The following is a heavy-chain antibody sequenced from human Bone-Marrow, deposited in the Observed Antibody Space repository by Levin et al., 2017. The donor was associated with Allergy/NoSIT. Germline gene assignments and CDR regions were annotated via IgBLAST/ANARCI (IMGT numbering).Heavy chain of an antibody. CDR2: INEDGSET. Sequence: GGSLRLSCTASGFTFSRHWMTWVRQAPGKGLEWVANINEDGSETYYVDSVRGRFSISRDNAKNSLYLQMNSLRAEDTAVYYCARDGGSSTCYFCEGDYWGQGTLVTVSS. CDR3: ARDGGSSTCYFCEGDY. D-gene: IGHD2-2*01. CDR1: GFTFSRHW. J-gene: IGHJ4*02. V-gene: IGHV3-7*01.